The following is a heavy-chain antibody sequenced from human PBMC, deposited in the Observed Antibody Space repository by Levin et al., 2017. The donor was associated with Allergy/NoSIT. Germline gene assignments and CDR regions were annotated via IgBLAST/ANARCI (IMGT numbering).Heavy chain of an antibody. CDR3: AGEPNSPYYYHYGLDV. CDR2: IYYDGSA. CDR1: GGSISDDSYY. V-gene: IGHV4-39*07. J-gene: IGHJ6*02. Sequence: SQTLSLTCTVSGGSISDDSYYWAWVRQPPGKGLEWVGSIYYDGSAYYNPSLKTRLTISVDTSKNQVSLRVNSVTAADTAVYYCAGEPNSPYYYHYGLDVWGPGTTVTVSS. D-gene: IGHD2/OR15-2a*01.